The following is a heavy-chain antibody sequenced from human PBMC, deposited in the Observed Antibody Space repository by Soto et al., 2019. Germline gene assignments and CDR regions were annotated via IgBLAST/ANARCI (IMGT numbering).Heavy chain of an antibody. CDR3: ARGTPMAVAGTLSSYYFDY. D-gene: IGHD6-19*01. CDR2: INHSGST. Sequence: EWIGEINHSGSTNYTPSLKSRFTISVDTSKNQFSLKLSSVTAADTAVYYCARGTPMAVAGTLSSYYFDYWGQGTLVTVSS. V-gene: IGHV4-34*01. J-gene: IGHJ4*02.